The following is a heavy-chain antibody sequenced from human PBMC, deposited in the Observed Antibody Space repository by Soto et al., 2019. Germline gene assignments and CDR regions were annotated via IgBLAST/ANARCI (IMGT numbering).Heavy chain of an antibody. V-gene: IGHV1-3*05. D-gene: IGHD6-19*01. CDR3: ARAVAVPAAFDY. CDR1: GYTFTAYA. CDR2: INAGNGNT. Sequence: QVQLVQSGAEEKKPGASVKVSCKASGYTFTAYAMHSVRQAPGQRLEWMGWINAGNGNTKYSQKFQGRVTITRDTSASTAYMELSSLRSEDTAVYYCARAVAVPAAFDYWGQGTLVTVSS. J-gene: IGHJ4*02.